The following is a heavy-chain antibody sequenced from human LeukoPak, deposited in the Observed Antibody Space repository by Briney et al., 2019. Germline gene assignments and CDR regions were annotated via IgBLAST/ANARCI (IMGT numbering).Heavy chain of an antibody. CDR3: ARDWQEPYDYYGMDV. Sequence: ASVEVSCKTSGYTFTNYFMHWVRQAPGQSLEWVGLINAGNGDTKYSQKFQGRVTISRDTSASTAYMKLSSLISEDTAVYYCARDWQEPYDYYGMDVWGQGTTVTVSS. CDR1: GYTFTNYF. V-gene: IGHV1-3*01. CDR2: INAGNGDT. J-gene: IGHJ6*02.